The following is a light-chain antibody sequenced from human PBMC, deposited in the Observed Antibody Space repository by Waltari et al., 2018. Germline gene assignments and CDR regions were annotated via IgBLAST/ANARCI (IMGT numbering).Light chain of an antibody. Sequence: EIVVTKTPLATLVTPGEAASTFCECAPGRLRSDGETHLLWHLQKPGQSPQLLMFEVSRRAAGMPDRFSGSGSGTTFTLTISRVEAEDVAVYYCMQGIHLPDTFGQGTKLEIK. CDR2: EVS. V-gene: IGKV2-29*02. CDR3: MQGIHLPDT. CDR1: PGRLRSDGETH. J-gene: IGKJ2*01.